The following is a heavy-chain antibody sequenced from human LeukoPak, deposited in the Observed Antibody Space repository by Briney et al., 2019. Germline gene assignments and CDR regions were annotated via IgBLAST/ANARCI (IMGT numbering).Heavy chain of an antibody. CDR1: GNTFTNYY. Sequence: GASVKVSCKASGNTFTNYYMHWVRQAPGQGLEWMGIINPSGSSTSYARKFQGRVTMTRGTSTSTVYMELSSLRSDDTAVYHCARDGAITSNLVYFDYWGQGTLVTVSS. CDR3: ARDGAITSNLVYFDY. J-gene: IGHJ4*02. CDR2: INPSGSST. D-gene: IGHD3-10*01. V-gene: IGHV1-46*01.